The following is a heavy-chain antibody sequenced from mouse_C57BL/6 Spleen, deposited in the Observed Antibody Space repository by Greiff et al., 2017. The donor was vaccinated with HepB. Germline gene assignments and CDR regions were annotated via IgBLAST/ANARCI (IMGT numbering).Heavy chain of an antibody. CDR2: IDPSDSYT. V-gene: IGHV1-69*01. D-gene: IGHD1-2*01. CDR3: ARSLLNYDGSLYAMDY. Sequence: QVQLQQPGAELVMPGASVKLSCKASGYTFTSYWMHWVKQRPGQGLEWIGEIDPSDSYTNYNQKFKGKSTLTVDKSSSTAYMQLSSLTSEDSAVYYCARSLLNYDGSLYAMDYWGQGTSVTVSS. J-gene: IGHJ4*01. CDR1: GYTFTSYW.